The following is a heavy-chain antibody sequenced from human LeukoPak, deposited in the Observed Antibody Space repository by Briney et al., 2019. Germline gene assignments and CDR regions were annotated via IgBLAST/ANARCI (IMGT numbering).Heavy chain of an antibody. Sequence: PSETLSLTCAVYGGSFSGYYWSWIRQPAGKGLEWIGRIYTSGSTNYNPSLKSRVTISVDTSKNQFSLKLTSVTAADTAVYYCARDSGSYWGADYWGQGTLVTVSS. D-gene: IGHD1-26*01. CDR2: IYTSGST. CDR1: GGSFSGYY. V-gene: IGHV4-4*07. J-gene: IGHJ4*02. CDR3: ARDSGSYWGADY.